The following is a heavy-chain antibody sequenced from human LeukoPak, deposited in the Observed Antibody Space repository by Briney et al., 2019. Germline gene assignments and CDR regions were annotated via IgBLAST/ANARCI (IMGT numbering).Heavy chain of an antibody. CDR1: GGSINSDY. CDR2: MYYSGST. J-gene: IGHJ5*02. D-gene: IGHD3-3*02. Sequence: SETLSLTCTVSGGSINSDYWSWVRQPPGKGLEWIGYMYYSGSTNYNPSLKSRVTISVDTSKNQFSLKLSSVTAADTAVYYSARAFADNWFDHWGQGTLVTVSS. V-gene: IGHV4-59*01. CDR3: ARAFADNWFDH.